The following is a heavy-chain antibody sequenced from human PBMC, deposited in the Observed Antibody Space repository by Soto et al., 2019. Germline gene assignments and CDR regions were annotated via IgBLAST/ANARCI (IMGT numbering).Heavy chain of an antibody. CDR2: IYPGGSDP. CDR1: GYSFTSYW. J-gene: IGHJ5*02. V-gene: IGHV5-51*01. CDR3: XXXXXXANWFDP. Sequence: EVQLVQSGAEVKKPGESLKISCKGSGYSFTSYWIGWVRQXPGXXMGWMGIIYPGGSDPRYSPSFQGQVTISADKSXXXXXXXXXXXXXXXXXXXXXXXXXXXANWFDPWGQGTLVTVSS.